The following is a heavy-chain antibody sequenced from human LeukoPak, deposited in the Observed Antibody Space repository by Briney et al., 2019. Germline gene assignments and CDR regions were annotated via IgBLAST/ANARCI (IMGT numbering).Heavy chain of an antibody. CDR2: INRISNII. CDR3: ARDRDYAFDY. V-gene: IGHV3-48*02. D-gene: IGHD4-17*01. J-gene: IGHJ4*02. Sequence: GGSLRLSCSASGFTFSTYALQWVRQAPGKGLERVSYINRISNIIDYADSVKGRFTISTDNAKNSLYLQMNSLRDEDTAVYYCARDRDYAFDYWGQGTLVTVSS. CDR1: GFTFSTYA.